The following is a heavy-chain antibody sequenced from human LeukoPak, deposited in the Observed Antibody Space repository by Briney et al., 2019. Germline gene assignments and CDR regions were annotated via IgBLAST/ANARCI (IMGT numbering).Heavy chain of an antibody. CDR1: GFTFSTYA. J-gene: IGHJ4*02. CDR3: AKDLPTVNTWIYFDY. CDR2: ISGNGGSA. D-gene: IGHD4-17*01. V-gene: IGHV3-23*01. Sequence: GGSLRLSCAASGFTFSTYALSWVRQAPGKGLEWVSSISGNGGSAYYTDSVKGRFTISRDDSKNTLYLQMNSLRAEDTAVYYCAKDLPTVNTWIYFDYWGQGTLVTVPS.